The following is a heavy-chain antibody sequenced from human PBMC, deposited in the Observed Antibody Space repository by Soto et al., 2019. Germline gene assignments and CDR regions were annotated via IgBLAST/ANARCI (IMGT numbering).Heavy chain of an antibody. CDR1: GFSLSTTGVG. J-gene: IGHJ6*04. D-gene: IGHD4-17*01. Sequence: SGPTLVNPTHTLTLTCTFSGFSLSTTGVGVVLIRQPPGNAPDCLALIYCDYDKRYRSALSTRLTITNDTSKNHVVLTMTNVAPVDNARYYCVHRSNGEYGGKGFDDWGKRTTVTVSS. CDR2: IYCDYDK. CDR3: VHRSNGEYGGKGFDD. V-gene: IGHV2-5*02.